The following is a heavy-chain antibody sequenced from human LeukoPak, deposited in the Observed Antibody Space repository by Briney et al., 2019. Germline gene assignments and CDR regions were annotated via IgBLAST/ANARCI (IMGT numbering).Heavy chain of an antibody. J-gene: IGHJ4*02. CDR2: IKQDGRQ. D-gene: IGHD4-17*01. Sequence: PGGSLRLSCAASGFTFSRHWMGWVRQAPGKGVGGVSSIKQDGRQDYVDSVKCRFFISRHNAKNSLSLQTNSLRGQDTAVYYCARGPDFGDRLDYFDYWGQGTLVTVS. V-gene: IGHV3-7*01. CDR3: ARGPDFGDRLDYFDY. CDR1: GFTFSRHW.